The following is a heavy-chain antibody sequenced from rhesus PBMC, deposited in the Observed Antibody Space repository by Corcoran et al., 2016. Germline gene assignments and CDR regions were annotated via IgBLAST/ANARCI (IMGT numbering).Heavy chain of an antibody. CDR2: INGNRKNT. CDR1: GASLSGHW. J-gene: IGHJ6*01. V-gene: IGHV4-80*01. CDR3: ARVKYDGFHGLDS. Sequence: QVQLQESGPGLVKTSETLSLTCTVSGASLSGHWWSWIRQAPGQRLEWIGEINGNRKNTNYHPSHKSRVTISRAASKTQFSLKVTSMTAADGAVYYCARVKYDGFHGLDSWGQGVVVTVSS. D-gene: IGHD3-9*01.